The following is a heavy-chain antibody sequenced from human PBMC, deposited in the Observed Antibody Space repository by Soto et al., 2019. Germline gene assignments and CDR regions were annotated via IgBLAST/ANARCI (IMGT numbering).Heavy chain of an antibody. CDR2: TYYRSKWYN. CDR3: ARAPSSVVAATYYYYYMDV. V-gene: IGHV6-1*01. J-gene: IGHJ6*03. Sequence: QTLSLTCAISGDSVSSNSAAWNWIRQSPSRGLEWLGRTYYRSKWYNDYAVSVKSRITINPDTSKNQFSLQLNSVTPEDTAVYYCARAPSSVVAATYYYYYMDVWGKGTTVTVSS. D-gene: IGHD2-15*01. CDR1: GDSVSSNSAA.